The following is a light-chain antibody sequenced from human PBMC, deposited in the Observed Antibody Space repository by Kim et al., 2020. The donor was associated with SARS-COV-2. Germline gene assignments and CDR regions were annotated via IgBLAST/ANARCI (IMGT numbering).Light chain of an antibody. V-gene: IGLV3-19*01. Sequence: SSELTQDPAVSVALGQTVRITCQGDGLRRYYASWYQQKSGQAPVLVIYGKNNRPSGIPDRVSGSSSGNTASLTITGAQAEDEADYYCHSRDSSNNHLFGGGTQLTVL. CDR2: GKN. CDR1: GLRRYY. J-gene: IGLJ3*02. CDR3: HSRDSSNNHL.